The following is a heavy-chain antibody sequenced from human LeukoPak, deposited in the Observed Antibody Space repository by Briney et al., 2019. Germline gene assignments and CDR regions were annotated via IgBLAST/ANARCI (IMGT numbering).Heavy chain of an antibody. CDR3: ARGYSYSYSFFY. Sequence: PSETLSLTCAVYGGSFSGYYWSWTRQPPGKGLEWIGEINHSGSTNYNPSLKSRVAISVDTSKNQFSLKLSSVTAADTAVYYCARGYSYSYSFFYWGQGTLVTVSS. CDR1: GGSFSGYY. CDR2: INHSGST. D-gene: IGHD5-18*01. J-gene: IGHJ4*02. V-gene: IGHV4-34*01.